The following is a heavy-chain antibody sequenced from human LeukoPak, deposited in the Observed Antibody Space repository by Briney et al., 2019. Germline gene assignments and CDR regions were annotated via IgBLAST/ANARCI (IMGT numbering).Heavy chain of an antibody. CDR1: GFTFSSYG. J-gene: IGHJ4*02. V-gene: IGHV3-33*01. D-gene: IGHD2-15*01. CDR2: IWYDGSNK. Sequence: GGSLRLSCAASGFTFSSYGMHWVRQAPGKGLEWVAVIWYDGSNKYYADSVKGRFTISRDNSKNTLYLQMNSLRAEDTAIYYCVRGCSDTCYRFDYWGQGTLVTVS. CDR3: VRGCSDTCYRFDY.